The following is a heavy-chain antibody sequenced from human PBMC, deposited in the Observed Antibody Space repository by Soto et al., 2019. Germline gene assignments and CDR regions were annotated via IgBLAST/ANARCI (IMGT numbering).Heavy chain of an antibody. J-gene: IGHJ6*02. CDR2: LYTEGTT. D-gene: IGHD3-16*01. CDR1: GLTVSHNY. CDR3: VRPRPSGENYGMDV. Sequence: GGSLRLSCVASGLTVSHNYMAWVRQAPEMGLEWVSILYTEGTTYYADSVKGRFTISRDSSKNTLFLQMDSLRAEDTAVYYCVRPRPSGENYGMDVWGQGTTVTVYS. V-gene: IGHV3-53*01.